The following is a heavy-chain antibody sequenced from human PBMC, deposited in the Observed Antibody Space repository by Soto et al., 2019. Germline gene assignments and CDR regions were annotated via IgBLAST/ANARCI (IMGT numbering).Heavy chain of an antibody. CDR1: GGTFSSYA. Sequence: QVQLVQSGAEVKKPRSSVKVSCKASGGTFSSYAISWVRQAPGQGLEWMGGIIPIFGTANYAQKFQGRVTITADESTSTAYMELSSLRSEDTAVYYCSYDSSGYYTYYYGMDVWGQGTTVTVSS. V-gene: IGHV1-69*01. J-gene: IGHJ6*02. CDR2: IIPIFGTA. CDR3: SYDSSGYYTYYYGMDV. D-gene: IGHD3-22*01.